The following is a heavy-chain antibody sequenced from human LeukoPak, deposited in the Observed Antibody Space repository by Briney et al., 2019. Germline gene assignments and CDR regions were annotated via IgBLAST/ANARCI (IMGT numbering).Heavy chain of an antibody. CDR3: ARIRAGTQKIFDY. CDR2: IYYSGST. J-gene: IGHJ4*02. V-gene: IGHV4-30-4*01. CDR1: GGSISSGDYY. Sequence: SETLSLTCTVSGGSISSGDYYWSWIRQPPGKGLEWIGYIYYSGSTYYNPSLKSRVTISVDTSKNQFSLKLSSVTAADTAVYYCARIRAGTQKIFDYWGQGTLVTVSS. D-gene: IGHD6-13*01.